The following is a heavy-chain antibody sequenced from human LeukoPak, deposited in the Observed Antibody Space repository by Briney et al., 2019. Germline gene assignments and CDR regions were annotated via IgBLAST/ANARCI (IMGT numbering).Heavy chain of an antibody. CDR1: GYTFTSYG. CDR3: ARGGYQLLNQ. Sequence: SVKVSCKASGYTFTSYGISWVRQAPGQGLEWMGGIIPIFGTANYAQKFQGRVTITADESTSTAYMELSSLRSEDTAVYYCARGGYQLLNQWGQGTLVTVSS. V-gene: IGHV1-69*13. CDR2: IIPIFGTA. D-gene: IGHD2-2*01. J-gene: IGHJ4*02.